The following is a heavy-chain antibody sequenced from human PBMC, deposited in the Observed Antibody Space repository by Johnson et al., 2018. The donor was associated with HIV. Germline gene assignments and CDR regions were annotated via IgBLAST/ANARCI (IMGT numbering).Heavy chain of an antibody. CDR3: ARERRANWDPNDAFDI. V-gene: IGHV3-11*04. J-gene: IGHJ3*02. CDR2: ISSSDSSI. D-gene: IGHD7-27*01. CDR1: GFTFKDHY. Sequence: QVQLVESGGGLVKPGGSLRLSCVASGFTFKDHYMSWIRQAPGKGLEWVSYISSSDSSIYYADSVKGRFTISMDNAKNSLYLQMNSLRAEDTAVYYCARERRANWDPNDAFDIWGQGTMVTVSS.